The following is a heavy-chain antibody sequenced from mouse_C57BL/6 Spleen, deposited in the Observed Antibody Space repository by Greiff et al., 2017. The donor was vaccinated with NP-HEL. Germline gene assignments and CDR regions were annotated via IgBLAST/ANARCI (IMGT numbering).Heavy chain of an antibody. Sequence: VQLQQSGPELVKPGASVKISCKASGYSFTSYYIHWVKQRPGQGLEWIGWIYPGSGNTKYNEKFKGKATLTADTSSSTAYMQLSSLTSEDSAVYYCARLDSNSFDYWGQGTTLTVSS. V-gene: IGHV1-66*01. CDR1: GYSFTSYY. J-gene: IGHJ2*01. D-gene: IGHD2-5*01. CDR3: ARLDSNSFDY. CDR2: IYPGSGNT.